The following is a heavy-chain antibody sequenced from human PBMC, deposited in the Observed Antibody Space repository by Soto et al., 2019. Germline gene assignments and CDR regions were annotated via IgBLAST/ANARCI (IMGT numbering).Heavy chain of an antibody. CDR1: GGTFSSYA. CDR3: ARVRYYYDSSGRDAFDI. D-gene: IGHD3-22*01. J-gene: IGHJ3*02. CDR2: IIPIFGTA. V-gene: IGHV1-69*06. Sequence: GASVKVSCKASGGTFSSYAISWARQAPGQGLEWMGGIIPIFGTANYAQKFQGRVTITADKSTSTAYMELSSLRSEDTAVYYCARVRYYYDSSGRDAFDIWGQGTMVTVSS.